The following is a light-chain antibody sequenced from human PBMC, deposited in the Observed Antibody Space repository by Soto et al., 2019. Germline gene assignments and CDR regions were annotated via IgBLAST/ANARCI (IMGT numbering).Light chain of an antibody. Sequence: QTVVTQEPLFSVSTRRTVTLTCGLSSRSVSTSTYPSWYQQIPGQAPRTLIYNTNTRSSGVPDRFSDSILGNKAALTITGAKAEDEYEYSYVLYVVSSIHWVFGGGPQQTV. CDR2: NTN. CDR1: SRSVSTSTY. CDR3: VLYVVSSIHWV. V-gene: IGLV8-61*01. J-gene: IGLJ3*02.